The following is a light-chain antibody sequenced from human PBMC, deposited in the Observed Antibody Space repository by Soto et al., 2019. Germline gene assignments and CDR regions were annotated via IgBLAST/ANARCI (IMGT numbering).Light chain of an antibody. CDR3: QQYGNSPWT. CDR1: QTVSITY. J-gene: IGKJ1*01. V-gene: IGKV3-20*01. Sequence: VLTQSPGRLSLSPGVSATLSCRASQTVSITYLTWYQQKPGQAPRLLIYSTSSRATGIPDRFSGSGSGTDFTLTISRLEPEDFAVYYCQQYGNSPWTFGQGTKVDIK. CDR2: STS.